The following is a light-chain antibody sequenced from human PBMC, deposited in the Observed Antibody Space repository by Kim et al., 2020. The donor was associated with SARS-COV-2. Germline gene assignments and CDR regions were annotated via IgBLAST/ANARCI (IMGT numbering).Light chain of an antibody. CDR3: QQFYSLPWT. V-gene: IGKV3-20*01. J-gene: IGKJ1*01. Sequence: SPGERVTLSCRASQSLSSNYLAWYQQRPGQAPRLLIYGASNRATGIPDRFTGSGTGTDFTLTINRLEPEDFVLYFCQQFYSLPWTFGRGTKVDI. CDR2: GAS. CDR1: QSLSSNY.